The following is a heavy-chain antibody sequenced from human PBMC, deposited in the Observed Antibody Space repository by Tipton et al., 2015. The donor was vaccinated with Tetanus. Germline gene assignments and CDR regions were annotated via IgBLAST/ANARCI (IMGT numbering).Heavy chain of an antibody. CDR2: IYYSGST. D-gene: IGHD2-8*01. CDR3: ARRQTYCTNGFCPFEN. V-gene: IGHV4-39*01. J-gene: IGHJ4*02. CDR1: DGSISSSSFY. Sequence: TLSLTCTVSDGSISSSSFYWGWIRQPPGKELEWIGSIYYSGSTYYNPSLKSRVTISVDTSKNQSSLRLSSVTAADTAVYYCARRQTYCTNGFCPFENWGQGTLVTVSS.